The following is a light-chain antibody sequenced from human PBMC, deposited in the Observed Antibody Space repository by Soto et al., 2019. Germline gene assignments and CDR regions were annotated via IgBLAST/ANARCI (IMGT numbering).Light chain of an antibody. Sequence: DIQMTQSPSTLSGSVGDRVTITCRASQTISSWLAWYQQKPGKAPKLLIYKASTLKSGVPSRFSGSGSGTEFNLTISSLQPDDFATYYCQHYNSYSEAFGQGPTVDIK. CDR1: QTISSW. CDR2: KAS. V-gene: IGKV1-5*03. CDR3: QHYNSYSEA. J-gene: IGKJ1*01.